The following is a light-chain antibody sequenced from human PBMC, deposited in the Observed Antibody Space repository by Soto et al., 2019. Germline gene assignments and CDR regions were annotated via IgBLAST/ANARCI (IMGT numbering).Light chain of an antibody. J-gene: IGKJ1*01. CDR2: GAS. Sequence: EIVLTQSPGTLSLSPGERATLSCRASQSVSNNYLAWYHQKPGRAPRLVISGASSRSTGIPDRFSGSGSGXXXXXXIXXXXPXDFXVYYXQQYGTTPWTFGQGTTVEFK. CDR1: QSVSNNY. V-gene: IGKV3-20*01. CDR3: QQYGTTPWT.